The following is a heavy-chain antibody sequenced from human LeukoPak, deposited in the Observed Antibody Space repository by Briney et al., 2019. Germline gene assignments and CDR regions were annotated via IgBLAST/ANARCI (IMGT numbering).Heavy chain of an antibody. CDR1: GFTFDDFA. J-gene: IGHJ3*02. Sequence: PGGSLRLSCAASGFTFDDFAMGWVRQAPGKGPEWVSDIKWDGSFIRYADSVKGRFTISRDNAKNSLYLQMNSLRAEDTAVYYCARDRWDYYGSGSYSAFDIWGQGTMVTVSS. CDR2: IKWDGSFI. V-gene: IGHV3-20*04. D-gene: IGHD3-10*01. CDR3: ARDRWDYYGSGSYSAFDI.